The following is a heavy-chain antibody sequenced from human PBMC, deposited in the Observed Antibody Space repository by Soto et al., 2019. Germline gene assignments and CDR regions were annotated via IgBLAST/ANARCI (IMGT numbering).Heavy chain of an antibody. Sequence: SETLSRTCAVSGYSIRNGYYWGWIRQPPGKGREGIGTIYHSGSTYYNPSLKSRVTISVDASENHFSLKLSSVTAADTAVYSCSRVGPYSGAACYSPHPWRQGTLVTVSS. CDR3: SRVGPYSGAACYSPHP. J-gene: IGHJ5*02. CDR1: GYSIRNGYY. V-gene: IGHV4-38-2*01. D-gene: IGHD2-21*02. CDR2: IYHSGST.